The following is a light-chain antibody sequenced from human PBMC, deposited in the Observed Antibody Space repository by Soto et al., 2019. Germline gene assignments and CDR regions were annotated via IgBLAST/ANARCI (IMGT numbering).Light chain of an antibody. J-gene: IGKJ1*01. V-gene: IGKV1-5*03. Sequence: DILMTQSPSTRSASVVERVTITCRASQSISIWLAWYQQKPGKAPKLLIYAASSLESGVPSRFSGSGSGTEFTLTISSLQPDDFATYYCQQYSSYWTFGQGTKVDIK. CDR2: AAS. CDR1: QSISIW. CDR3: QQYSSYWT.